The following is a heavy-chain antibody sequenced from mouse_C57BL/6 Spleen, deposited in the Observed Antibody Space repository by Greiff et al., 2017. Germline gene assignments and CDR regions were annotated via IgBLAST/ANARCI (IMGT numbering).Heavy chain of an antibody. J-gene: IGHJ1*03. Sequence: VKVVESGAELVKPGASVKISCKASGYAFSSYWMNWVKQRPGKGLEWIGQIYPGDGDTNYNGKFKGKATLTADKSSSTAYMQLSSLTSEDSAVYFCARGDYGSREGYFDVWGTGTTVTVSS. CDR1: GYAFSSYW. CDR2: IYPGDGDT. CDR3: ARGDYGSREGYFDV. V-gene: IGHV1-80*01. D-gene: IGHD1-1*01.